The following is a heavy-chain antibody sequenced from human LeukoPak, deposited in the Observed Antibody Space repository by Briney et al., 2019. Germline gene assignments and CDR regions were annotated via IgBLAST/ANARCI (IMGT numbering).Heavy chain of an antibody. CDR3: ASFGSSSRTFDY. CDR1: GGSFSGYY. Sequence: SETLSLTCAVYGGSFSGYYWSWIRQPPGKGLEWIGEINHSGSTNYNPSLKSRVTISVDTSKNQFSLKLSSVTAADTAVYYCASFGSSSRTFDYWGQGTLVTVSS. J-gene: IGHJ4*02. V-gene: IGHV4-34*01. D-gene: IGHD6-13*01. CDR2: INHSGST.